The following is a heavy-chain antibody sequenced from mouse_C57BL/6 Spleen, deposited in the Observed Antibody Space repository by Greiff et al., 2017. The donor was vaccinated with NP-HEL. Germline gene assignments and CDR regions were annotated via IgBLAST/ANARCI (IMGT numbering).Heavy chain of an antibody. CDR2: ISSGSSTI. D-gene: IGHD2-2*01. CDR3: ARRDYYGFYFYY. CDR1: GFTFSDYG. Sequence: EVQLQESGGGLVKPGGSLKLSCAASGFTFSDYGMHWVRQAPEKGLEWVAYISSGSSTIYYADTVKGRFTISRDNAKNTLFLQMTSLRSEDTAMYYCARRDYYGFYFYYWGQGTTLTVSS. V-gene: IGHV5-17*01. J-gene: IGHJ2*01.